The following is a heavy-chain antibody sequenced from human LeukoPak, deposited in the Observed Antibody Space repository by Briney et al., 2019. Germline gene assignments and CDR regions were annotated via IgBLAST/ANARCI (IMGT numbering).Heavy chain of an antibody. J-gene: IGHJ3*02. D-gene: IGHD4-23*01. V-gene: IGHV1-46*01. CDR2: INPSGDNT. CDR3: ASTVVTPDDAFDI. CDR1: GYTFTSYC. Sequence: GASVKVSCKASGYTFTSYCVHWERQAPGQGLEWMGMINPSGDNTNYAQKLQSRVTMTTDTSTSTAYMELRSLRSDDTAVYYCASTVVTPDDAFDIWAKGQWSPSLQ.